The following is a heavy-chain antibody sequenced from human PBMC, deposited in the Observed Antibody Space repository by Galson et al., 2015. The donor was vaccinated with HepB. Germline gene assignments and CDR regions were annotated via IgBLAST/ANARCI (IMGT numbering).Heavy chain of an antibody. Sequence: SLRLSCAASGFTFSDYYMSWIRQAPGKGLEWVSYISSSSSYTNYADSVKGRFTISRDNAKNSLYLQMNSLRAEDTAVYYCARVSGYGGNEYSFDYWGQGTLVTVSS. CDR2: ISSSSSYT. V-gene: IGHV3-11*06. D-gene: IGHD4-23*01. CDR3: ARVSGYGGNEYSFDY. J-gene: IGHJ4*02. CDR1: GFTFSDYY.